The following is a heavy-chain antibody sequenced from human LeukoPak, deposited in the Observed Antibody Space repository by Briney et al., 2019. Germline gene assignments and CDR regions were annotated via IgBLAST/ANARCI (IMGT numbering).Heavy chain of an antibody. V-gene: IGHV3-30*03. CDR3: ARVAAGYSYGTYYYYYYMDV. CDR2: ISYDGGNK. D-gene: IGHD5-18*01. J-gene: IGHJ6*03. CDR1: GFTFSRYG. Sequence: GGSLRLSCAASGFTFSRYGMHWVRQAPGKGLEWVAVISYDGGNKYYTDSVKGRFTISRDNSKNTPYLQMNSLRAEDTAVYYCARVAAGYSYGTYYYYYYMDVWGKGTAVTVSS.